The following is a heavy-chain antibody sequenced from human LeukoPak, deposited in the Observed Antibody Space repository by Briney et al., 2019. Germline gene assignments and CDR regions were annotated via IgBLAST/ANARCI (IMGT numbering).Heavy chain of an antibody. V-gene: IGHV3-30*03. D-gene: IGHD2-2*01. Sequence: GGSLRLSCAASGFTFSSYGMHWVRQAPGKGLEWVAVISYDGSNKYYADSVKGRFTISRDNSKNTLYLQMNGLRAEDTAVYYCVREPSHQTSPVNWGQGTLVTVSS. J-gene: IGHJ4*02. CDR1: GFTFSSYG. CDR3: VREPSHQTSPVN. CDR2: ISYDGSNK.